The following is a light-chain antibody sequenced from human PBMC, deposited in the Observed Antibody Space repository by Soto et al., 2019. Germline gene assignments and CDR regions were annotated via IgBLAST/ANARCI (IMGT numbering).Light chain of an antibody. Sequence: QSFISQPACVSGCPGQSITISCPGTSSDVGGFEYVSWYQHQPGKAHKLIIYDVTKRPSGVSNRFSGSKSGNTASLTISGIQAEDEGDYYCGSITRSSTSVFGTGTKVTVL. J-gene: IGLJ1*01. CDR2: DVT. CDR1: SSDVGGFEY. CDR3: GSITRSSTSV. V-gene: IGLV2-14*01.